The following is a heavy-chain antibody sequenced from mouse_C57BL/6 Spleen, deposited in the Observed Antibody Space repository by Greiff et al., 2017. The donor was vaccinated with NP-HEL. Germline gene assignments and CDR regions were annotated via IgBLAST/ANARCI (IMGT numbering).Heavy chain of an antibody. CDR3: ARAHYYGSSYWYFDV. Sequence: QVQLKESGPELVKPGASVKISCKASGYAFSSSWMNWVKQRPGKGLEWIGRIYPGDGDTNYNGKFKGKATLTAAKSSSTAYMQLSSLTSEDSAVYFCARAHYYGSSYWYFDVWGTGTTVTVSS. CDR1: GYAFSSSW. D-gene: IGHD1-1*01. V-gene: IGHV1-82*01. J-gene: IGHJ1*03. CDR2: IYPGDGDT.